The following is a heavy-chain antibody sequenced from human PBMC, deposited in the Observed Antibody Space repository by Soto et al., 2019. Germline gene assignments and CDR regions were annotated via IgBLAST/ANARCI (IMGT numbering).Heavy chain of an antibody. CDR1: GITFSSYS. J-gene: IGHJ4*02. D-gene: IGHD5-12*01. Sequence: GGSLRLSCAASGITFSSYSMNWVRQAPGKGLEWVSFISSSSSYIYYADSVKGRFTISRDNAKNSLYLQMNSLRAEDTAVYYCAREYYSGYVGVLPDWGQGTLVTVSS. V-gene: IGHV3-21*01. CDR3: AREYYSGYVGVLPD. CDR2: ISSSSSYI.